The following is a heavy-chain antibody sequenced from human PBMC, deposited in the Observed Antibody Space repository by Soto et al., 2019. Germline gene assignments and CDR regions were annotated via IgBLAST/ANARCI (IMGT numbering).Heavy chain of an antibody. CDR1: GGTFSSYA. CDR2: IIPIFGTA. D-gene: IGHD4-4*01. V-gene: IGHV1-69*13. CDR3: ARPFALVNTKGGMDV. Sequence: GASVKVSCKASGGTFSSYAISWVRQAPGQGLEWMGGIIPIFGTANYAQKFQGRVTITADESTSTAYMELSSLRSEDTAVYYCARPFALVNTKGGMDVWGQGTTVTVSS. J-gene: IGHJ6*02.